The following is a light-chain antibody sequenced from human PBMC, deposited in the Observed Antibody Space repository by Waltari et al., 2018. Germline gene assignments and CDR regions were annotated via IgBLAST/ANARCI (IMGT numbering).Light chain of an antibody. Sequence: QSALTQPASVPGSPGQSITISCTGTDSDVGAYNFVSWYRQHPGKAPHLIIYEVSERPPGISDRFSGSKSDNTASLTISGLQVDDEAVYYCSSYTTSNAPGVFGTGTKVTVL. CDR1: DSDVGAYNF. V-gene: IGLV2-14*01. CDR3: SSYTTSNAPGV. J-gene: IGLJ1*01. CDR2: EVS.